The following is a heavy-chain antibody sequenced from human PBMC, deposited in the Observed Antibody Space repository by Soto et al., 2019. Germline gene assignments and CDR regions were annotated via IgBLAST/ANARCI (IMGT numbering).Heavy chain of an antibody. J-gene: IGHJ6*02. CDR1: GGTFSSYA. V-gene: IGHV1-69*01. CDR2: IIPTLGTA. Sequence: VQVVQSGAEVKKPGSSVKVSCKASGGTFSSYAISWVRQAPGQGLEWMRGIIPTLGTANYAQKFQGRVTITADESTSTAYMELSSLRSEDTAVYYCARGAAEGYCSGGSCRKIYYYGMDVWGQGTTVSVSS. D-gene: IGHD2-15*01. CDR3: ARGAAEGYCSGGSCRKIYYYGMDV.